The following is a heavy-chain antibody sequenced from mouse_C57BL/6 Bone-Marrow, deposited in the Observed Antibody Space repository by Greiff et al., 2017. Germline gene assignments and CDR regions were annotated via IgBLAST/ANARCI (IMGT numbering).Heavy chain of an antibody. V-gene: IGHV5-17*01. CDR2: ISSGSSTI. J-gene: IGHJ3*01. D-gene: IGHD1-1*01. Sequence: EVKLVESGGGLVKPGGSLKLSCAASGFTFSDYGMHWVRQAPEKGLEWVAYISSGSSTIYYADTVKGRFTISRDNAKNTLFLQMTSLRSEDTAMYYCARTLYYYGSSSAYWGQGTLVTVSA. CDR3: ARTLYYYGSSSAY. CDR1: GFTFSDYG.